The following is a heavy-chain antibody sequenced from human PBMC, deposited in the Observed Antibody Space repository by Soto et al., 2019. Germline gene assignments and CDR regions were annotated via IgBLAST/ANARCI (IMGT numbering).Heavy chain of an antibody. CDR1: GFTFDYYW. V-gene: IGHV3-74*01. D-gene: IGHD3-10*01. CDR3: ARGGRGGFDL. CDR2: VHSDGTTT. Sequence: EVQLVESGGGLVQPGESLRLSCAASGFTFDYYWMHWVRQAPGKGLVWVSRVHSDGTTTTYADSVKGRFTISRDNARNTVFLQMSSLRAEDTAIASGARGGRGGFDLRGHGTVVAVSS. J-gene: IGHJ3*01.